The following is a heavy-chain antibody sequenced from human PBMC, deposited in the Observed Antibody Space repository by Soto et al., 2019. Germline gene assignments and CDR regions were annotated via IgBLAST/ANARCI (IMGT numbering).Heavy chain of an antibody. V-gene: IGHV3-66*01. CDR3: ARVFYNIVVVPAAKWFDP. Sequence: EVQLVESGGGLVQPGGSLRLSCAASGFTVSGIYMSWVRQAPGKGLEWVSVIFSGGTTYYADSVKGRFTISRDNSKNTLYLDMNNLRADDTAVYYCARVFYNIVVVPAAKWFDPWGQGTLVTVSS. CDR2: IFSGGTT. J-gene: IGHJ5*02. D-gene: IGHD2-2*01. CDR1: GFTVSGIY.